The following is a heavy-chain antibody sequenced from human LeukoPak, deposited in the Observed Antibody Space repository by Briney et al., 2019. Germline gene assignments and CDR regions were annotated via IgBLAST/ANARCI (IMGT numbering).Heavy chain of an antibody. CDR1: GFTFSNYW. J-gene: IGHJ4*02. V-gene: IGHV3-74*01. Sequence: HPGGSLRLSCAASGFTFSNYWMHWVRQTPGKGLVWVSRIISDRSSTSYADSVKGRFTISRDNAKNTLYLQMNSLRAEDTAVYYCTRDGSLPDYWGQGTLVTVSS. CDR2: IISDRSST. CDR3: TRDGSLPDY.